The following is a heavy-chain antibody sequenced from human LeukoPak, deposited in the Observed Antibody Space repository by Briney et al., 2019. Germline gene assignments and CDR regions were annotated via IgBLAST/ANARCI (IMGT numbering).Heavy chain of an antibody. CDR1: GYTFTSYA. Sequence: ASVKVSCKASGYTFTSYAMNWVRQAPGQGLEWMGWINTNTGNPTYAQGFTGRFVFSLDTSVSTVYLQISSLKAEDTAVYYCARDGTVRGVTENFDYWGQGTLVTVSS. D-gene: IGHD3-10*01. V-gene: IGHV7-4-1*02. CDR2: INTNTGNP. J-gene: IGHJ4*02. CDR3: ARDGTVRGVTENFDY.